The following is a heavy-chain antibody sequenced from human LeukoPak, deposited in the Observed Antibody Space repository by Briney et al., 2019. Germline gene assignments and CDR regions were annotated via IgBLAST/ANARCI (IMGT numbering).Heavy chain of an antibody. CDR2: IYYSGNT. D-gene: IGHD6-19*01. V-gene: IGHV4-59*01. J-gene: IGHJ3*01. CDR1: GGSISGSY. Sequence: SGTLSLTCTVSGGSISGSYWSWIRQPPGKGLEWIGYIYYSGNTNYNPSLKSRVTISVDTSRNQFSLKLTSVTPADTAFYYCATCPGIAVPGTLCDAFDLWGQGTMVTVFS. CDR3: ATCPGIAVPGTLCDAFDL.